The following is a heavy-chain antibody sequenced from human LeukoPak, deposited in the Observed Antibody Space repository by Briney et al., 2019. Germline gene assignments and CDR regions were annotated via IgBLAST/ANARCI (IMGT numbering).Heavy chain of an antibody. CDR2: LNPNSGAT. CDR1: GYTFTVNY. CDR3: ARGAGSSWFDY. V-gene: IGHV1-2*02. Sequence: GASVTVSCKPSGYTFTVNYLHWVRQAPGQGLEWMGWLNPNSGATNYAQKFQGRVTLTRDTSIRTAYMELTSLTSDDTAIYYCARGAGSSWFDYWGQGALVTVSS. D-gene: IGHD6-13*01. J-gene: IGHJ4*02.